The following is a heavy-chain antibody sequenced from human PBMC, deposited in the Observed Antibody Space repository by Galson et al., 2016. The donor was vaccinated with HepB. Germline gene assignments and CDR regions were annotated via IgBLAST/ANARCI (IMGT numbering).Heavy chain of an antibody. CDR1: GFTFSSYD. CDR3: TRDGYNHTAFDI. V-gene: IGHV3-23*01. D-gene: IGHD5-24*01. J-gene: IGHJ3*02. CDR2: ISGNGGST. Sequence: SLRLSCAASGFTFSSYDMSWVRQAPGKGLEWVSAISGNGGSTYYADSVKGRFTISRDNLRNTLYLQLDSLRAEDTALYYCTRDGYNHTAFDIWGRGKMVTVSS.